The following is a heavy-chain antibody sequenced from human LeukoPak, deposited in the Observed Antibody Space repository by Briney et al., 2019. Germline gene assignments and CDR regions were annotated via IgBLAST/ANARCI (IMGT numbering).Heavy chain of an antibody. CDR2: IKQDGSEK. CDR3: ARDAVGYGYEGSLYY. V-gene: IGHV3-7*01. D-gene: IGHD5-18*01. J-gene: IGHJ4*02. Sequence: QSGGSLRLSCAASGFTFSSYWMSWVRQAPGKGLEWVANIKQDGSEKYYVDSVKGRFTISRDNAKNSLYLQMNSLRAEDTAVYYCARDAVGYGYEGSLYYWGQGTLVTVSS. CDR1: GFTFSSYW.